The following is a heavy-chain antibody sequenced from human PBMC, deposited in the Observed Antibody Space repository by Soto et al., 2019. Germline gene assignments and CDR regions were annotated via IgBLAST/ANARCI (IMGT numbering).Heavy chain of an antibody. CDR3: AKVGRITIFGRNYFDY. V-gene: IGHV3-23*01. D-gene: IGHD3-3*01. Sequence: GGSLRLSCAASGFTFSSYAMSWVRQAPGTGLEWVSAISGSGGSTYYADSVKGRFTISRDNSKDTLYLLMNSLRAEDTAVYYCAKVGRITIFGRNYFDYWGQGTLVTVSS. CDR2: ISGSGGST. CDR1: GFTFSSYA. J-gene: IGHJ4*02.